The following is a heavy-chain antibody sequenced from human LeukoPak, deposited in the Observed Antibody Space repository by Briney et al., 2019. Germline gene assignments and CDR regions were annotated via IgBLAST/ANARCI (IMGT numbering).Heavy chain of an antibody. CDR3: ARDVNFDRFDP. J-gene: IGHJ5*02. Sequence: GASVKVSCKASGGTFSSYAISWVRQAPGQGLEWMGGIIPIFGTANYAQKFQGRVTITADKYTSTAYMELSRLRPEDTAVYYCARDVNFDRFDPWGQGGQVTVSS. CDR2: IIPIFGTA. CDR1: GGTFSSYA. V-gene: IGHV1-69*06.